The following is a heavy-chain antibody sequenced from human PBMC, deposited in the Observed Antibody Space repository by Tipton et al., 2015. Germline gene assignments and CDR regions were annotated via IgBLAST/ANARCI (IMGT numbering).Heavy chain of an antibody. J-gene: IGHJ5*02. V-gene: IGHV4-4*02. CDR1: GGSINTSNW. Sequence: TLSLTCAVSGGSINTSNWWSWVRQPPGKGLEWIGEIYHSGSTNYNPSLKSRVTMLVVKSQNQFSLKLSSVTAADTAVYYCASLYCSSTNCHSWFDPWGQGTLVTVSS. CDR2: IYHSGST. D-gene: IGHD2-2*01. CDR3: ASLYCSSTNCHSWFDP.